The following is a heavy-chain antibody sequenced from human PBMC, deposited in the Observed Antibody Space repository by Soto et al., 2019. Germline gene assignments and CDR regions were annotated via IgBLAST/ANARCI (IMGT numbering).Heavy chain of an antibody. Sequence: WGSQRLSCGASGFSFSSYWMSWVRQAPGKGLEWVANMNQGGSEINYVDSVRGRFTISRDNAKNLLCLQMNSLRVEDTAVYHCARDSGYSTFDIWGQGTLVAVSA. J-gene: IGHJ4*03. CDR3: ARDSGYSTFDI. CDR1: GFSFSSYW. D-gene: IGHD3-22*01. CDR2: MNQGGSEI. V-gene: IGHV3-7*01.